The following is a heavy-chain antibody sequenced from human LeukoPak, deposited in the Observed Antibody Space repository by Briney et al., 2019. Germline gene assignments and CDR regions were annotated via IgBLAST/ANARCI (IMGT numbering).Heavy chain of an antibody. V-gene: IGHV3-30-3*01. CDR3: ARVGGKWELKSYFQH. CDR1: GFTFSSYA. CDR2: ISYDGSNK. Sequence: GGFLRLSCAASGFTFSSYAMHWVRQAPGKGLEWVAVISYDGSNKYYADSVKGRFTISRDNSKNTLYLQMNSLRAEDTAVYYCARVGGKWELKSYFQHWGQGTLVTVSS. J-gene: IGHJ1*01. D-gene: IGHD1-26*01.